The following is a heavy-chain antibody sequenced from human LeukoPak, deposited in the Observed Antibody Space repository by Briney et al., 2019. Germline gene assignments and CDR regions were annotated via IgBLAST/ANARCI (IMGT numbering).Heavy chain of an antibody. J-gene: IGHJ5*02. CDR3: ARADFIDAGPYLIGP. CDR2: INTKTGRT. Sequence: ASVKVSCKTSGYSFTDYYIHWVRQAPGQGLEWMAWINTKTGRTSSARKFQGRVTMTRDPSITTVYMDMAWLTSDDTAIYFCARADFIDAGPYLIGPWGQGTLVNVSS. CDR1: GYSFTDYY. V-gene: IGHV1-2*02. D-gene: IGHD3-3*01.